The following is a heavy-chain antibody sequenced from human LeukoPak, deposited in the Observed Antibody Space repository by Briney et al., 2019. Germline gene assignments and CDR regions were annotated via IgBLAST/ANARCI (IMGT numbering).Heavy chain of an antibody. V-gene: IGHV3-7*04. CDR1: GFTFSSYW. CDR2: IKQDGSEK. D-gene: IGHD1-26*01. CDR3: ARAVGATHFDY. J-gene: IGHJ4*02. Sequence: GGSLRLACAASGFTFSSYWMSWVRQAPGKGLEWVANIKQDGSEKFYVDSVKGRFTISRDNDKNSLCLQMNSLRAEDTAVYYCARAVGATHFDYWGQGILVTVSS.